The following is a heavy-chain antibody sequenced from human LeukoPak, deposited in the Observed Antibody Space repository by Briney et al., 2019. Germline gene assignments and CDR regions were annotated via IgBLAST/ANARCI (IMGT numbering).Heavy chain of an antibody. CDR3: ASLGPRYSGYYFDS. D-gene: IGHD5-12*01. CDR2: ISISSSYT. Sequence: KPGGSLRLSCAASGFTFSDYYMSWIRQAPGKGLEWVSYISISSSYTNYGDSVKGRFTISRDNAKNSLFLQMNSLRGEDTAVYYCASLGPRYSGYYFDSWGQGTLVTVSS. J-gene: IGHJ4*02. V-gene: IGHV3-11*06. CDR1: GFTFSDYY.